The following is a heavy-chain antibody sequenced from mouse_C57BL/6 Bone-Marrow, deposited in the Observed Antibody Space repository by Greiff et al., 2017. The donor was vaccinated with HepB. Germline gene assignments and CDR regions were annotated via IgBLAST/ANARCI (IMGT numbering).Heavy chain of an antibody. J-gene: IGHJ2*01. CDR2: IDPSDSYT. Sequence: VQLQQPGAELVMPGASVKLSCKASGYTFTSYWMHWVKQRPGQGLEWIGEIDPSDSYTNYNQKFKGKSTLTVDKSSSTAYMQLSSLTSEDSAVYYCARSLFITTVVATSFDYWGQGPTLTVSS. V-gene: IGHV1-69*01. D-gene: IGHD1-1*01. CDR3: ARSLFITTVVATSFDY. CDR1: GYTFTSYW.